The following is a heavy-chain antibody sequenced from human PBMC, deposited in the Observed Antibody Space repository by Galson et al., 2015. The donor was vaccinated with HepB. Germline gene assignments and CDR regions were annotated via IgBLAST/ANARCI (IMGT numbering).Heavy chain of an antibody. J-gene: IGHJ5*01. CDR2: TYYRSKWYN. CDR1: GDSVSSNSAA. Sequence: CAISGDSVSSNSAAWNWIRQSPSRGLEWLGRTYYRSKWYNDYAVSVKGRITINPDTSKNQFSVQLNSVTPEDTAVYYCARDDILWNGFDCWGQGTLVTVSS. CDR3: ARDDILWNGFDC. D-gene: IGHD3-3*01. V-gene: IGHV6-1*01.